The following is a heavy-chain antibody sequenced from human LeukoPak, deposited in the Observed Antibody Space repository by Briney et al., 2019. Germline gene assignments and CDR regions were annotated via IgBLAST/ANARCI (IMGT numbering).Heavy chain of an antibody. CDR3: VKGFGGVVDY. D-gene: IGHD3-16*01. Sequence: GGSLRLSCAASGFTFSSYGMHWVRQAPGKGLEWVAVISYDGSNKYYADSVKGRFTISRDNSKNTLFLQMSSLRAEDTAVYYCVKGFGGVVDYWGQGTLVTVSS. CDR1: GFTFSSYG. CDR2: ISYDGSNK. J-gene: IGHJ4*02. V-gene: IGHV3-30*18.